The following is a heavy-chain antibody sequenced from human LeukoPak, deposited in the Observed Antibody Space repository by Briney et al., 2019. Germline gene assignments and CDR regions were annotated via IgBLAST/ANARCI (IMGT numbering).Heavy chain of an antibody. CDR1: GFTFSNCA. D-gene: IGHD5-24*01. J-gene: IGHJ4*02. CDR2: ITGSASST. CDR3: VRGDKRDY. Sequence: GGSLRLSCAASGFTFSNCAMSWVRQAPGKGLEWVSTITGSASSTYDAESVKGRLTISRDNAESSVYLQVNSLRVEDTAVYYCVRGDKRDYWGQGTLVTVSS. V-gene: IGHV3-23*01.